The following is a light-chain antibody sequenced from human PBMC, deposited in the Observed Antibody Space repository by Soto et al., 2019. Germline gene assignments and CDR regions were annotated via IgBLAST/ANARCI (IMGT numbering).Light chain of an antibody. J-gene: IGLJ2*01. V-gene: IGLV1-40*01. CDR1: SSNIGAGYD. CDR3: QSYDSSLSGSV. CDR2: GNS. Sequence: QSVLTQPPSVSGAPGQRVTISCTGSSSNIGAGYDVHWYQQLPGPAPKLLIYGNSNRPSGVPDRFSGSKSGTSASLAITGLQAEYEADYDCQSYDSSLSGSVFGGGTKLTVL.